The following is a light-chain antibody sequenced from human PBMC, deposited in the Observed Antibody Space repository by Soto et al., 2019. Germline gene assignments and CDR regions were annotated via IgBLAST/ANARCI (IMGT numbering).Light chain of an antibody. CDR1: TNDVGGYNY. V-gene: IGLV2-14*01. Sequence: QCVLTQPASGSGSPGQSITISCTGSTNDVGGYNYVSWYQQHPGQAPKLIIYEVSDRPSGVSPRFSGPKSGNTASLTISGLQVEDEADYFCTSYTSTIPYVFGSGTKVTVL. CDR3: TSYTSTIPYV. CDR2: EVS. J-gene: IGLJ1*01.